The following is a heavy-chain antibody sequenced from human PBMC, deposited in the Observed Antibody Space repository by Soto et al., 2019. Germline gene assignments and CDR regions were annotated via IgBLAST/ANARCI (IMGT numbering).Heavy chain of an antibody. CDR2: MNPNSGNT. V-gene: IGHV1-8*01. Sequence: QVQLVQSGAEVKKPGASVKVSCKASGYTFTSYDINWVRQATGQGLEWMGWMNPNSGNTGYAKKFQGRGTMTRNTSISTAYKELSSLRSEETAVYYCARVPLRYFDRLSRSYYYYYYMDVWGKRTTVTVSS. CDR3: ARVPLRYFDRLSRSYYYYYYMDV. CDR1: GYTFTSYD. D-gene: IGHD3-9*01. J-gene: IGHJ6*03.